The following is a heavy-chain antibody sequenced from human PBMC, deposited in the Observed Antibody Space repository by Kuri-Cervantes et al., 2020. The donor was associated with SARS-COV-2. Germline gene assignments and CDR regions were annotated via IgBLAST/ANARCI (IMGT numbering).Heavy chain of an antibody. J-gene: IGHJ4*02. Sequence: GSLRLSCTVSGGSISSSSYYWGWIRQPPGKGLEWIGSIYYSGSTYYNPSLKSRVTISVDTSKNQFSLKLVSVTAADTAVYYCARRSSSSHYFDYWGQGTRVTVSS. CDR3: ARRSSSSHYFDY. D-gene: IGHD6-6*01. V-gene: IGHV4-39*01. CDR2: IYYSGST. CDR1: GGSISSSSYY.